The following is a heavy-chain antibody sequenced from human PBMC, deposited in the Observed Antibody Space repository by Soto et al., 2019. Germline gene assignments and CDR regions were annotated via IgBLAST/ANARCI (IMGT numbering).Heavy chain of an antibody. V-gene: IGHV4-59*08. CDR2: MYNSGST. J-gene: IGHJ4*02. D-gene: IGHD3-10*01. Sequence: SETLSLTCTVSGGSISSYYWTWIRQPPGKGLEWIGFMYNSGSTHYNPSLKSRVTISLDTSKNQFSLNLRSVTAADTAVYYCASMGYHYGSGSYPLDYWGQATLVTVSS. CDR3: ASMGYHYGSGSYPLDY. CDR1: GGSISSYY.